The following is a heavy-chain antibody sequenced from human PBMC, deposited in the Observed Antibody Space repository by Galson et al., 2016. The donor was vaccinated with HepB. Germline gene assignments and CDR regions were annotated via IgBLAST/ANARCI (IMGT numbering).Heavy chain of an antibody. CDR2: IKQEGSEE. D-gene: IGHD6-13*01. V-gene: IGHV3-7*01. Sequence: SLRLSCAASGFTFTNYWMSWVRQAPGKGLEWVANIKQEGSEEYYVDSVKGRFTISRDNPKNTLYLQMNSLKVEDTAVYYCAREMHVAAAAAFDFWGRGTLVTVSS. CDR1: GFTFTNYW. J-gene: IGHJ4*02. CDR3: AREMHVAAAAAFDF.